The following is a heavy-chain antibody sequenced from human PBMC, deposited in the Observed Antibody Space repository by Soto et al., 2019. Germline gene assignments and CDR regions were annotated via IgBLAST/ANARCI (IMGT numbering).Heavy chain of an antibody. D-gene: IGHD3-22*01. CDR3: ARRYYFDSSGYADSLDV. Sequence: QVHLQESGPGLVKPSQTLSLTCTVSGDSISSGEYYWAWIRQPPGKGLEWIGYVFYKGNTYYNPSLKRRLSIAVDTAKSQFSLSLSSVTAADTAVYYCARRYYFDSSGYADSLDVWGQGTNVIVSS. CDR1: GDSISSGEYY. CDR2: VFYKGNT. V-gene: IGHV4-30-4*01. J-gene: IGHJ3*01.